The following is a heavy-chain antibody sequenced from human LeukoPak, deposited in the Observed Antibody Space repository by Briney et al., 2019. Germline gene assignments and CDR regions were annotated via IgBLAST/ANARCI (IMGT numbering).Heavy chain of an antibody. D-gene: IGHD2-2*01. Sequence: PSETLSLTCTVSGGSISSYFWSWIRQPAGKGLEWIGRIYTSGSTKYNPSLQSRVTMSLDTSKNQLSLKLGSVTAADTAVYYCARGYCSSTSCYALAAYYYYYMDVWGTGTTVTVSS. J-gene: IGHJ6*03. CDR3: ARGYCSSTSCYALAAYYYYYMDV. V-gene: IGHV4-4*07. CDR1: GGSISSYF. CDR2: IYTSGST.